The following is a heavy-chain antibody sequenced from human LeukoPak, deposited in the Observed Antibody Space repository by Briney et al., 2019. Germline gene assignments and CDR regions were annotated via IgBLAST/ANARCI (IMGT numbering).Heavy chain of an antibody. CDR1: GSGFTFSEYW. D-gene: IGHD1-26*01. CDR2: INPGGSET. V-gene: IGHV3-7*01. Sequence: GRSLRPSCVASGSGFTFSEYWMSWVRQAPGKGLEWVASINPGGSETFYGESVKGRFTISRDNAMNSIFLQMHSLRADDTTIYYCARLMGDRTIYDYWGQGTLVTVSS. CDR3: ARLMGDRTIYDY. J-gene: IGHJ4*02.